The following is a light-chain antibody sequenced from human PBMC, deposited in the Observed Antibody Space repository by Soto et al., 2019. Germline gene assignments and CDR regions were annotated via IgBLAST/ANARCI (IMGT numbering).Light chain of an antibody. Sequence: IQVTQSPSSLSASVGDRVTITCRASQCITSYLAWYQQKPGKAPKLLIYAASAVQTGVSSRFSGSGYGTDFALTISNLQPEDFATYFCQQLYSYPLTFGGGTTVEF. CDR1: QCITSY. V-gene: IGKV1-9*01. CDR3: QQLYSYPLT. CDR2: AAS. J-gene: IGKJ4*01.